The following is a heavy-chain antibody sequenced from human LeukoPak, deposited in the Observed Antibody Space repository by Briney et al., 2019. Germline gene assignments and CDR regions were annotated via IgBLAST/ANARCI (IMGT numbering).Heavy chain of an antibody. CDR1: GFTFSRYW. CDR2: IKQDGSER. D-gene: IGHD6-13*01. Sequence: PGGSLRLSCAASGFTFSRYWMSWVRQAPGKGLEWGASIKQDGSERYFVDSVKGRFTISRDNAKNSLYLQMNSLRAEDTAVYYCARVHLIAAAGTFDYWGQGTLVTVSS. J-gene: IGHJ4*02. CDR3: ARVHLIAAAGTFDY. V-gene: IGHV3-7*01.